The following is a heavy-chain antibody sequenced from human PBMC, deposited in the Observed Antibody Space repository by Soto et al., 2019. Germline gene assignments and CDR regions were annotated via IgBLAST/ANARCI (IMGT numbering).Heavy chain of an antibody. V-gene: IGHV3-23*01. J-gene: IGHJ4*02. D-gene: IGHD2-15*01. Sequence: HPGGSLRLSCAASEITFSAYAMGWVRQTPWKGLEWVSGISANTLGTYYADSVKGRFTVFRDNSNNILYLQMNFLRAEDTALYYSAKWRGGTCFVDHWGQGTLVTVSS. CDR2: ISANTLGT. CDR3: AKWRGGTCFVDH. CDR1: EITFSAYA.